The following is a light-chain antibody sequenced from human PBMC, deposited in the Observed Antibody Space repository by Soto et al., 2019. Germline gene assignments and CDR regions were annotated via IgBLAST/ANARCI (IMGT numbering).Light chain of an antibody. V-gene: IGKV3-11*01. Sequence: EIFLTQSPATLSLSPGERATLFCRASQNVNTFLAWFQQKPGQAPRLLIYDASNRATGIPARFSGSGSGTDFTLTISSLEPEDSAVYYCQQRSNWPPITFGLGTRLEIK. CDR3: QQRSNWPPIT. CDR2: DAS. J-gene: IGKJ5*01. CDR1: QNVNTF.